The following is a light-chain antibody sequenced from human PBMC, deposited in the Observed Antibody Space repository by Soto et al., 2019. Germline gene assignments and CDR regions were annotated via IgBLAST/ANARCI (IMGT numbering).Light chain of an antibody. Sequence: QSALTQPPSASGSPGQSVTISCTGTSSDIGGYNSVSWYQQHPGKAPRLMIYEVNKRPSGVPDRFSGSKSGYTASLTVSGLQTADEAFYYCSSSAGIYHYLVFGGGTKVTVL. CDR3: SSSAGIYHYLV. CDR1: SSDIGGYNS. V-gene: IGLV2-8*01. J-gene: IGLJ3*02. CDR2: EVN.